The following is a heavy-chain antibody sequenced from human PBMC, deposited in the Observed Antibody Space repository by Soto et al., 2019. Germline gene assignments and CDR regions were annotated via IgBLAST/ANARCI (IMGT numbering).Heavy chain of an antibody. V-gene: IGHV1-46*01. J-gene: IGHJ6*02. Sequence: QVQLVQSGAEVKKSGASVKVSCKASGYTLTSYYMHWVRQAPGQGLEWVGIINPSDGDTRYAQKFKDRVTVARDTSTSTVYMELSRLRSGYAAVYYGGSVGVGGYYWGEEYYDGMDVWGQGTTVTVSS. CDR2: INPSDGDT. CDR3: GSVGVGGYYWGEEYYDGMDV. CDR1: GYTLTSYY. D-gene: IGHD3-10*01.